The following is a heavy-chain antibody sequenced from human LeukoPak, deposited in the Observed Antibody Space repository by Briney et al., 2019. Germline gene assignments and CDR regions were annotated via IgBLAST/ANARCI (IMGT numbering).Heavy chain of an antibody. CDR3: IVFGDSNH. V-gene: IGHV3-23*01. J-gene: IGHJ5*02. D-gene: IGHD4-17*01. CDR2: IHSSGGT. Sequence: GGSLRLSCAASGFTFSTYAMSWVRQAPGKGLEWVSAIHSSGGTYYADSVKGRFTISRDTSKNTLYLQINSLRVEDTAVYYCIVFGDSNHWGQGTLVTVSS. CDR1: GFTFSTYA.